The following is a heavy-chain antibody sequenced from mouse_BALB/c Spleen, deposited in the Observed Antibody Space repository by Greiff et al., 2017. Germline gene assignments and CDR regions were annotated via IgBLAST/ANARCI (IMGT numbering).Heavy chain of an antibody. V-gene: IGHV5-12-1*01. D-gene: IGHD2-1*01. CDR1: GFAFSSYD. Sequence: EVQLQESGGGLVKPGGSLKLSCAASGFAFSSYDMSWVRQTPEKRLEWVAYISSGGGSTYYPDTVKGRFTISRDNAKNTLYLQMSSLKSEDTAMYYCARGYGNYGSWFAYWGQGTLVTVSA. CDR3: ARGYGNYGSWFAY. J-gene: IGHJ3*01. CDR2: ISSGGGST.